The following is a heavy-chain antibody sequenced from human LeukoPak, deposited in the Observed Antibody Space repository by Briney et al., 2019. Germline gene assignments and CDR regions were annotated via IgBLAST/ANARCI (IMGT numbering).Heavy chain of an antibody. V-gene: IGHV1-18*01. CDR3: AGEWWGSTSCYENWFDP. J-gene: IGHJ5*02. CDR2: ISAYNGNT. Sequence: ASVKVSCKASGYTFTSYGISWVRQAPGQGLEWMGWISAYNGNTNYAQKLQGRVTMTTDTSTSTAYMERRSLRSEDTAGYDGAGEWWGSTSCYENWFDPWGQGTLVTVSS. D-gene: IGHD2-2*01. CDR1: GYTFTSYG.